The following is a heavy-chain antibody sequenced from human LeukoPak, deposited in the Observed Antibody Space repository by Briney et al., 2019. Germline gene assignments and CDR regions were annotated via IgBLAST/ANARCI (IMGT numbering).Heavy chain of an antibody. CDR3: ASRAHYGSSGSFDY. CDR1: GGTFSSYA. V-gene: IGHV1-69*05. D-gene: IGHD3-22*01. J-gene: IGHJ4*02. Sequence: ASLKVSCKASGGTFSSYAISWVRQPPGQGLEWMGRIITIFGTGNYAQTFQGRVTITTEESTSTAYMELSSLRAEDTAVYYCASRAHYGSSGSFDYWGQGTLVTVSS. CDR2: IITIFGTG.